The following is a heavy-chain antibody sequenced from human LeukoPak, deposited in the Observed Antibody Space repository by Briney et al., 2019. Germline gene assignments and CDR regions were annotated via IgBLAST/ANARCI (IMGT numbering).Heavy chain of an antibody. CDR2: ISWNSGSI. CDR1: GFTFDDYG. Sequence: GGSLRLSCAASGFTFDDYGMSWVRQAPGKGLEWVSGISWNSGSIGYADSVKGRFTISRDNAKNSLYLQMNSLRAEDTALYYCAKDIEYGGNSGGSADAFDIWGQGTMVTVSS. J-gene: IGHJ3*02. V-gene: IGHV3-9*01. CDR3: AKDIEYGGNSGGSADAFDI. D-gene: IGHD4-23*01.